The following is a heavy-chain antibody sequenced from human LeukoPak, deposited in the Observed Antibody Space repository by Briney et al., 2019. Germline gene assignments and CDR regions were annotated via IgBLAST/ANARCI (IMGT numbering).Heavy chain of an antibody. CDR2: ISSSGSTI. CDR1: GFTFSNYW. D-gene: IGHD3-3*01. CDR3: ARDGPEWLFSGWFDP. Sequence: GGSLRLSCAASGFTFSNYWMSWVRRAPGKGLEWVSYISSSGSTIYYADSVKGRFTISRDNAKNSLYLQMNSLRAEDTAVYYCARDGPEWLFSGWFDPWGQGTLVTVSS. V-gene: IGHV3-11*04. J-gene: IGHJ5*02.